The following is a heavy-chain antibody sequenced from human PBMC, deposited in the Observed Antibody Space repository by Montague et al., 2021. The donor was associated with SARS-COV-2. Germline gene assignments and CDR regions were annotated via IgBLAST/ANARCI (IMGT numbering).Heavy chain of an antibody. Sequence: SETLSLTCADYGGSFSGYYWSWIRQPPGKGLEWIGEINHSGSTNYNPSLKSRVTISVDTSKNQFSLKLSSVTAADTAVYYCARGYDYVWGSYRYLHWFDPWGQGTLVTVSS. CDR1: GGSFSGYY. D-gene: IGHD3-16*02. CDR3: ARGYDYVWGSYRYLHWFDP. CDR2: INHSGST. V-gene: IGHV4-34*01. J-gene: IGHJ5*02.